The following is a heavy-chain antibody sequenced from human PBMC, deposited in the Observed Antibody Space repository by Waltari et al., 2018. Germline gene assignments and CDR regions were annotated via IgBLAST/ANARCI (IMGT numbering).Heavy chain of an antibody. CDR3: ARHVASSRWSHFDY. CDR1: GYSFNNYW. Sequence: EVQLVQSGAEVKKPGESLKISCQGSGYSFNNYWIGWVRQMPGKGLEWMGIFYPRDSDARYSPSFQGQVTLSADKSISTTYLQWSSLKASDTAIYFCARHVASSRWSHFDYWGQGTLVTVSS. D-gene: IGHD6-6*01. V-gene: IGHV5-51*01. J-gene: IGHJ4*02. CDR2: FYPRDSDA.